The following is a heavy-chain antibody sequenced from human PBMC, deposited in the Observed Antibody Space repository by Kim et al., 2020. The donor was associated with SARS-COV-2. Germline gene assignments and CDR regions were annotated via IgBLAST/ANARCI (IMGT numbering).Heavy chain of an antibody. V-gene: IGHV3-23*01. D-gene: IGHD6-19*01. CDR3: AKRRTSGWLREDFDF. CDR2: ISVSGQST. J-gene: IGHJ4*02. CDR1: GFTFTSYG. Sequence: GGSLRLSCVASGFTFTSYGMSWVRQAPGKGLEWVSVISVSGQSTYYLDSVKVRFTVSRDNSKSTVYLHMNGLTADDTAKYFCAKRRTSGWLREDFDFWGQGTLVTVSS.